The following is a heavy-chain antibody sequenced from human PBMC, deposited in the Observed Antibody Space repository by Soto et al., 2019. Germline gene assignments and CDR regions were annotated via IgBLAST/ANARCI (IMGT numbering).Heavy chain of an antibody. Sequence: SETLSLTCTVSGGSISSYYWSWIRQPPGKGLEWIGYIYYSGSTNYNPSLKSGVTISVDTSKNQFSLKLSSVTAADTAVYYCARDLYSYGGYYYYGMDVWGQGTTVTVSS. D-gene: IGHD5-18*01. V-gene: IGHV4-59*01. CDR1: GGSISSYY. J-gene: IGHJ6*02. CDR3: ARDLYSYGGYYYYGMDV. CDR2: IYYSGST.